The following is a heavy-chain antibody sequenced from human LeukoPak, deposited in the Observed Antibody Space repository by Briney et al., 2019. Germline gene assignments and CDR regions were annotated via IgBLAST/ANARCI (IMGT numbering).Heavy chain of an antibody. CDR2: INTDGSST. CDR1: GFTFSSYW. CDR3: ARGSSSGWYGEDY. D-gene: IGHD6-19*01. V-gene: IGHV3-74*01. Sequence: PGGSLRLSCAASGFTFSSYWMHWVRQAPGKGRVWVSRINTDGSSTSYADSMKGRFTISRDNAKDTLYLQMNSLRAEDTAVYYCARGSSSGWYGEDYWGQGTLVTVSS. J-gene: IGHJ4*02.